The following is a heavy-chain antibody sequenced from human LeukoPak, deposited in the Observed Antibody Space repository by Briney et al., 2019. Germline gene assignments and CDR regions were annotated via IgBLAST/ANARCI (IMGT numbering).Heavy chain of an antibody. J-gene: IGHJ4*02. CDR3: ARARGFSGYPDY. CDR1: GGSISSYY. Sequence: SETLSLTCTVSGGSISSYYWSWVRQPPGKGLEWIGYIYYSGSTNYNPSLKSRVTISVDTSKNQFSLKLSSVTAADTAVYYCARARGFSGYPDYWGQGTLVTVSS. D-gene: IGHD3-22*01. CDR2: IYYSGST. V-gene: IGHV4-59*01.